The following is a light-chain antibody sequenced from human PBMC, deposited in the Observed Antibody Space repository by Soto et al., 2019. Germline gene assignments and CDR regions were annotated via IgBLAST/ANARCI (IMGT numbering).Light chain of an antibody. J-gene: IGLJ3*02. Sequence: QSVLTRPPSVSGAPGQRVTISCTGSSSNIGAGYDVHWYQQLPGTAPKLLISGNSNRPSGVPDRFSGSKSGTSASLAITGLQAEDEADYYCQSSDSSLSGWVFGGGTKVTVL. CDR1: SSNIGAGYD. CDR2: GNS. V-gene: IGLV1-40*01. CDR3: QSSDSSLSGWV.